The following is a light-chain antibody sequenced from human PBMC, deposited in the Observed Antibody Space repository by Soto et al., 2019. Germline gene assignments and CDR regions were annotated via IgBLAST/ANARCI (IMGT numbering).Light chain of an antibody. CDR3: QRYGSSPLIN. CDR2: GTS. Sequence: ETVMTQSPATLSLSPVERATLSCMASQSISSNYLAWYQQRPGQAPRLLIYGTSSRATGIPDRFSGSGSGTDFTLTINRLEPEDFAVYFCQRYGSSPLINFGQGTRLEIK. CDR1: QSISSNY. J-gene: IGKJ5*01. V-gene: IGKV3-20*01.